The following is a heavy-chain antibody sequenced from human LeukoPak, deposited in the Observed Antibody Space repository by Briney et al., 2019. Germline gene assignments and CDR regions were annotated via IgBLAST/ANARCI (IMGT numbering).Heavy chain of an antibody. CDR1: GFTFSSYA. D-gene: IGHD3-10*01. CDR2: ISGSGGST. CDR3: KKPLWFGETTYAFDI. Sequence: GGSLRLSCAASGFTFSSYAMSWVRQAPGKGLEWVSAISGSGGSTYYADSVKGRFTISRDNSKNTLYLQMNSLRAEDTAVYYCKKPLWFGETTYAFDIWGQGTVVTVSS. V-gene: IGHV3-23*01. J-gene: IGHJ3*02.